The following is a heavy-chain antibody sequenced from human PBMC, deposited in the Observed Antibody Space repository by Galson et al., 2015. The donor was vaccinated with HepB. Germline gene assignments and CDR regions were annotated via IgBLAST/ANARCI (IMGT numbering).Heavy chain of an antibody. CDR3: ARGSSSLNNDAFDI. V-gene: IGHV3-11*06. J-gene: IGHJ3*02. CDR2: INSRSTYT. CDR1: GFTFSDYY. D-gene: IGHD6-13*01. Sequence: SCAASGFTFSDYYMSWIRQAPGKGLEWISYINSRSTYTNYADSVKGRFTISRDNAKRSLYLQMNGLRAEETAVYYCARGSSSLNNDAFDIWGQGTMVTVSS.